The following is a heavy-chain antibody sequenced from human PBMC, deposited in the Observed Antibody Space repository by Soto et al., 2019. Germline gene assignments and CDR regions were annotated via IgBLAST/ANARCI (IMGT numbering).Heavy chain of an antibody. D-gene: IGHD3-10*01. CDR3: ARDYKTRYNYGSGSYRTFDY. CDR1: GFTFSSYS. Sequence: EVQLVESGGGLVKPGGSLRLSCAASGFTFSSYSMNWVRQAPGKGLEWVSSISSSSSYIYYANSVKGRFTISRDNAKNSLYLQMNSLRAEDTAVYYCARDYKTRYNYGSGSYRTFDYWGQGTLVTVSS. CDR2: ISSSSSYI. J-gene: IGHJ4*02. V-gene: IGHV3-21*01.